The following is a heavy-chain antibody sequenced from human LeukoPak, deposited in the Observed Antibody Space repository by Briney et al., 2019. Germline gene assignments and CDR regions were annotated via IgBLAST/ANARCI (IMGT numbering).Heavy chain of an antibody. V-gene: IGHV3-43D*03. Sequence: GGSLRLPCAASGFTFDDYAMHWVRQAPGKGLEWVSLISWDGGSTYYADSVKGRFTISRDNSKNSLYLQMNSLRAEDTALYYCAKGISAMVPYYMDVWGKGTTVTVSS. CDR3: AKGISAMVPYYMDV. J-gene: IGHJ6*03. CDR1: GFTFDDYA. D-gene: IGHD5-18*01. CDR2: ISWDGGST.